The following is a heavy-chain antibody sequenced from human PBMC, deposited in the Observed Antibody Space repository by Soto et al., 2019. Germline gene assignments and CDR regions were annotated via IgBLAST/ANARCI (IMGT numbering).Heavy chain of an antibody. Sequence: WGSLSLSCAASGFRFGEHSMNWVRQAPGKGLEWLSYITSSGDSIYYADSVKGRFTVSRDNAKNSLFLHMNSLRDDDTAVYYCARLPKGSMVTSWGQGTLVTVSS. V-gene: IGHV3-48*02. CDR3: ARLPKGSMVTS. J-gene: IGHJ4*02. D-gene: IGHD2-21*02. CDR1: GFRFGEHS. CDR2: ITSSGDSI.